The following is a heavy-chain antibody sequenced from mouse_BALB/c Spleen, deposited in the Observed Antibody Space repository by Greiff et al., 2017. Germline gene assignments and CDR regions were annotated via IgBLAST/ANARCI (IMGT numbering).Heavy chain of an antibody. V-gene: IGHV1-54*01. D-gene: IGHD2-4*01. CDR2: INPGSGGT. CDR1: GYAFTNYL. Sequence: QVQLKQSGAELVRPGTSVKVSCKASGYAFTNYLIEWVKQRPGQGLEWIGVINPGSGGTNYNEKFKGKATLTADKSSSTAYMQLSSLTSDDSAVYFCARGYYEDFDVWGAGTTVTVSS. CDR3: ARGYYEDFDV. J-gene: IGHJ1*01.